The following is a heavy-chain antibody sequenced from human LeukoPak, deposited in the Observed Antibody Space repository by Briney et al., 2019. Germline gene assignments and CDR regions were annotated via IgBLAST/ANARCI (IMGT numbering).Heavy chain of an antibody. CDR2: IRYDGSNK. CDR1: GFTFSSYA. CDR3: AKAPYGDSY. V-gene: IGHV3-30*02. Sequence: GGSLSLSCAASGFTFSSYAMSWVRQAPGKGLEWVAFIRYDGSNKYYADSVKSRFTISRDNSKNTLYLQMNSLRAEDTAVYYCAKAPYGDSYWGQGTLVTVSS. J-gene: IGHJ4*02. D-gene: IGHD4-17*01.